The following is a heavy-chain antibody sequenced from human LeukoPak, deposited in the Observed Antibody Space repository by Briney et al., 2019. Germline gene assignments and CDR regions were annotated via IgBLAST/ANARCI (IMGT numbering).Heavy chain of an antibody. J-gene: IGHJ6*03. V-gene: IGHV4-61*02. CDR2: IYTSGST. CDR3: ARVQRQLPPFYYYYMDV. CDR1: GGSISSGSYY. D-gene: IGHD6-13*01. Sequence: PSQTLSLTCTVSGGSISSGSYYWSWIRQPAGKGLEWIGRIYTSGSTNYNPSLKSRVTISYTSKNQFSLKLNSVTAADTAVYYCARVQRQLPPFYYYYMDVWGKGTTVTVSS.